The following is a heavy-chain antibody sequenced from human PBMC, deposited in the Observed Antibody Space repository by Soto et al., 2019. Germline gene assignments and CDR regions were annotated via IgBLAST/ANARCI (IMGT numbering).Heavy chain of an antibody. V-gene: IGHV3-30-3*01. CDR2: ISYDGSNK. Sequence: GGSLRLSCAASGFTFSSYAMHWVRQAPGKGLEWVAVISYDGSNKYYADSVKGRFTISRDNSKNTLYLQMNSLRAEDTAVYYCAREAAAWFDYWGQGTLVTVSS. CDR1: GFTFSSYA. CDR3: AREAAAWFDY. J-gene: IGHJ4*02. D-gene: IGHD6-13*01.